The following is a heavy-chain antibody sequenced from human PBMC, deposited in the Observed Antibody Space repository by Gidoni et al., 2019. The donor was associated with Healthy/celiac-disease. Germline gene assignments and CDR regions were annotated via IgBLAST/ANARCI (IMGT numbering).Heavy chain of an antibody. D-gene: IGHD5-18*01. V-gene: IGHV3-21*01. CDR3: ARDPGDTAVYYYGMDV. J-gene: IGHJ6*02. CDR1: GFTFSRYS. Sequence: EVQLVESGGGLVKPGGSLRLSCAASGFTFSRYSMNWVRQAPGKGLEWVSSISSSSSYIYYADSVKGRFTISRDNAKNSLYLQMNSLRAEDTAVYYCARDPGDTAVYYYGMDVWGQGTTVTVSS. CDR2: ISSSSSYI.